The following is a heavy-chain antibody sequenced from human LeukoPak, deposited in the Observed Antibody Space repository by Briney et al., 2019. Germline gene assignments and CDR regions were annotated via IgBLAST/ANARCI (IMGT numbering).Heavy chain of an antibody. CDR2: FDPEQNKP. Sequence: ASVKVSCKVSGSSLTDLNIQWVRQAPGKGLDCMGGFDPEQNKPIYAQKFQGRVTMTEDTATDTAYMELTSLRFEDTALYYCATRSGDFWSGYENWGQGTLVTVSS. CDR1: GSSLTDLN. D-gene: IGHD3-3*01. CDR3: ATRSGDFWSGYEN. J-gene: IGHJ4*02. V-gene: IGHV1-24*01.